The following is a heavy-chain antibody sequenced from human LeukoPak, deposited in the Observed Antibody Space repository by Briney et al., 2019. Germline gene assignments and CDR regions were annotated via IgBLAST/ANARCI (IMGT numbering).Heavy chain of an antibody. V-gene: IGHV3-43*01. CDR3: LKEHNTGWANLDS. D-gene: IGHD6-19*01. J-gene: IGHJ4*01. Sequence: GGSLRLSCAASGFKFDTFTIHWVRQVPGKGLQWVCLIRGNGRYTFYTDSVRGRFTVSRDNRRNSLYLQMNNLRIEDTALYYCLKEHNTGWANLDSWGHGTLVAVSS. CDR1: GFKFDTFT. CDR2: IRGNGRYT.